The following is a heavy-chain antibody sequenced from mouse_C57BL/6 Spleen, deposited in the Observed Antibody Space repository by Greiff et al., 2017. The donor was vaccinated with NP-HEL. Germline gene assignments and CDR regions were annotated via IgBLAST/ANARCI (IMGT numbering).Heavy chain of an antibody. J-gene: IGHJ2*01. CDR2: IDPETGGT. CDR3: TRYRRDYGSSYFDY. CDR1: GYTFTDYE. Sequence: QVQLKESGAELVRPGASVTLSCKASGYTFTDYEMHWVKQTPVHGLEWIGAIDPETGGTAYNQKFKGKAILTADKSSSTAYMELRSLTSEDSAVYYCTRYRRDYGSSYFDYWGQGTTLTVSS. D-gene: IGHD1-1*01. V-gene: IGHV1-15*01.